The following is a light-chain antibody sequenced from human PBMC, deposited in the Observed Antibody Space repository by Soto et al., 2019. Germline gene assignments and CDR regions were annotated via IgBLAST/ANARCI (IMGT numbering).Light chain of an antibody. CDR3: QHYNSYSET. V-gene: IGKV1-5*03. CDR1: QTISSW. CDR2: KAS. Sequence: DIQITESASTRSGYVGERVTRTCRASQTISSWLAWYQQKPGKAPKLLIYKASTLKSGVPSRFSGSGSGTEFTLTISSLQPDDFATYYCQHYNSYSETFGQGTNVDIK. J-gene: IGKJ1*01.